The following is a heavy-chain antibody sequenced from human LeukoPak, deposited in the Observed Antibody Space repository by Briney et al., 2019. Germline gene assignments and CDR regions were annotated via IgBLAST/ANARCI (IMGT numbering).Heavy chain of an antibody. J-gene: IGHJ4*02. CDR3: ARARLSTSYYYDSNGYYKGTFDY. D-gene: IGHD3-22*01. Sequence: GASVKVSCKASGYTFTSYGISWVRQAPGQGLEWMGWISAYNGNTNYAQKLQGRVTMTTDTSTSTAYMELRSLRSDDTAVYYCARARLSTSYYYDSNGYYKGTFDYWGQGTLVTVSS. CDR1: GYTFTSYG. CDR2: ISAYNGNT. V-gene: IGHV1-18*01.